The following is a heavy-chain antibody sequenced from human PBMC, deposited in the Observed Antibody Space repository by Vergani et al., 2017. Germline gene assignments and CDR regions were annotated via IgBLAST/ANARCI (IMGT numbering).Heavy chain of an antibody. CDR2: IYPADSDT. CDR1: EYSFGNYW. J-gene: IGHJ4*02. Sequence: EVELVQSGPEMRKPGESLTISCKGSEYSFGNYWIGWVRQMPGKGLEWMGIIYPADSDTRYSPSFQGQVTISADKSLSTAFLQWDSLQASDTALYYCARHTTYTDSWGQGTLVTVSS. CDR3: ARHTTYTDS. D-gene: IGHD1-1*01. V-gene: IGHV5-51*01.